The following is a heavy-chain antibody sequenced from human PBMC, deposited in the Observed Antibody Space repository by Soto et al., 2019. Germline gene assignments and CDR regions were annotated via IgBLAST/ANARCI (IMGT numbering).Heavy chain of an antibody. V-gene: IGHV4-59*08. J-gene: IGHJ6*02. CDR1: GGSIRSYY. CDR2: IYYSGSN. Sequence: QVQLQESGPGLVKPSETLSLTCTVSGGSIRSYYWSWIRQPPGKRLEWIGYIYYSGSNNYIPSPKGRVTISVDPSKSQFSPTLRSVTAADTAVDFSARRYSSSLDVWGQWTTVTVSS. D-gene: IGHD6-13*01. CDR3: ARRYSSSLDV.